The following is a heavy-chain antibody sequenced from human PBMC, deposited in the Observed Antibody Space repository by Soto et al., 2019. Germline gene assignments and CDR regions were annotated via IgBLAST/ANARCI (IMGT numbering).Heavy chain of an antibody. CDR2: ISAYNGNT. Sequence: ASVKVSCKASGYTFTGYYMHWVRQAPGQGLEWMGWISAYNGNTNYAQKLQGRVTMTTDTSTSTAYMELRSLRSDDTAVYYCAFNYYDSSGRLLFDYWGQGTLVTVSS. J-gene: IGHJ4*02. V-gene: IGHV1-18*04. D-gene: IGHD3-22*01. CDR3: AFNYYDSSGRLLFDY. CDR1: GYTFTGYY.